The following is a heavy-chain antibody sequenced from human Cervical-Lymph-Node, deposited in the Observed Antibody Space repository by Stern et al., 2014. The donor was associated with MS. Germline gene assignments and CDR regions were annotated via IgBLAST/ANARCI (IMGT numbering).Heavy chain of an antibody. Sequence: EVQLVESGGGLVQPGRSLRLPCAASGFIFDDYAMHWVRQAPGKGLEWVSTISWNSAIIGYADSVKGRFTISRDNAKNSLYLQMDSLRAEDTAFYYCTKGGESTSDSWGQGTLVTVSS. V-gene: IGHV3-9*01. J-gene: IGHJ4*02. D-gene: IGHD4-17*01. CDR2: ISWNSAII. CDR1: GFIFDDYA. CDR3: TKGGESTSDS.